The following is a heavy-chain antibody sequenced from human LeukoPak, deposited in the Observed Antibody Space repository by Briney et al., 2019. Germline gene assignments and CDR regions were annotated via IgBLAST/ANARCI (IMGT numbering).Heavy chain of an antibody. D-gene: IGHD3-10*01. CDR3: ARRYYYGSGDDY. CDR1: GYTFTSYD. CDR2: MNPNSGNT. V-gene: IGHV1-8*03. J-gene: IGHJ4*02. Sequence: GASVKVSCKASGYTFTSYDINWVRQATGQGLEWMGWMNPNSGNTGYAQKFQGRVTITRNTSISTAYMELSSLRSEDTAVYYRARRYYYGSGDDYWGQGTLVTVSS.